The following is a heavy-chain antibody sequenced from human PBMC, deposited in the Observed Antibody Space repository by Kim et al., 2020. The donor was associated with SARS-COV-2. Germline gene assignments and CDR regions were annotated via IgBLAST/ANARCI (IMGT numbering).Heavy chain of an antibody. V-gene: IGHV3-48*04. CDR1: GFTFSSYT. J-gene: IGHJ4*02. Sequence: GGSLRLSCEGSGFTFSSYTMNWVRQAPGRGLEWISSVSSSSNSISYADSVKGRFAISRDDAQKSLYLQMNNLGADDTAVYYCARGRGTYYFDYWGQGSLV. CDR2: VSSSSNSI. CDR3: ARGRGTYYFDY.